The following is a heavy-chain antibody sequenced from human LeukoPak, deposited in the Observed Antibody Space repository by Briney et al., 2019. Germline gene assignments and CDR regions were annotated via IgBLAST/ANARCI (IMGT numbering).Heavy chain of an antibody. J-gene: IGHJ4*02. CDR2: IYYSGST. CDR1: GCSISSYY. Sequence: SETLSLTCTVSGCSISSYYWSWIRQPPGKELEWIGYIYYSGSTNYSPSLKSRVTISVDTSKNQFSLKLSSVTAADTAVYYCARYGLIRGFEYWGQGTLVTVSS. V-gene: IGHV4-59*01. D-gene: IGHD3-16*01. CDR3: ARYGLIRGFEY.